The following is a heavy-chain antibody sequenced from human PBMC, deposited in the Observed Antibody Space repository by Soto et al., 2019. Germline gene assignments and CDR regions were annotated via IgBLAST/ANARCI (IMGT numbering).Heavy chain of an antibody. CDR1: GFTFSSYG. D-gene: IGHD2-15*01. CDR3: ANGLIVVAHH. Sequence: QVQLVESGGGVVQPGRSLRLSCAASGFTFSSYGMHWVRQAPGKGLEWVAVISYDGSNKYYADSVKGRFTISRDNSKNTLYLQMNSLRAEDTAVYYCANGLIVVAHHWGQGTLVTVSS. CDR2: ISYDGSNK. V-gene: IGHV3-30*18. J-gene: IGHJ5*02.